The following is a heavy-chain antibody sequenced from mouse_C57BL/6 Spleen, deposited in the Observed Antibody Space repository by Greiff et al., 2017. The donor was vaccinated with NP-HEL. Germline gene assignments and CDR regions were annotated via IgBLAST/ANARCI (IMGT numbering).Heavy chain of an antibody. Sequence: QVQLQQPGAELVKPGASVKLSCKASGYTFTSYWMHWVKQRPGQGLEWIGMIHPNSGSTNYNEKFKSKATLTVDKSSSTAYMQLSSLTSEDSAVYYCARSVDPPGAMDYWGQGTSVTVSS. V-gene: IGHV1-64*01. D-gene: IGHD1-1*02. CDR1: GYTFTSYW. CDR2: IHPNSGST. J-gene: IGHJ4*01. CDR3: ARSVDPPGAMDY.